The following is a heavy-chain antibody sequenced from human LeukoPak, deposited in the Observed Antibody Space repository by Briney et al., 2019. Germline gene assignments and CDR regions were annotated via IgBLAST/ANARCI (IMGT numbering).Heavy chain of an antibody. V-gene: IGHV3-23*01. D-gene: IGHD3-16*01. Sequence: PGGSLRLSCAASGFTFVSYAMSWVRQAPGKGLEWVSGISGSGGNTHYADSVKGRFTISRDNSKNTLYLQMNTLRAEDTAIYYCVLLILGGVSNWFGPLGQGTLVTVSS. CDR3: VLLILGGVSNWFGP. CDR1: GFTFVSYA. CDR2: ISGSGGNT. J-gene: IGHJ5*01.